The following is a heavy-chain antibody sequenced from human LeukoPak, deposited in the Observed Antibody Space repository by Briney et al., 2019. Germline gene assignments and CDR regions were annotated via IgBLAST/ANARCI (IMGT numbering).Heavy chain of an antibody. V-gene: IGHV3-53*01. Sequence: GGSLRLSCTTSGFTVSTNYMSWVRQSPGKGLEWVSVIYSGSSTYYADSVKGRFTLSRDNFKNTPYLQMKRLRAEETAGYYCAREQYSGSYRGFDPWGQGTLVTVSS. CDR1: GFTVSTNY. D-gene: IGHD1-26*01. CDR2: IYSGSST. CDR3: AREQYSGSYRGFDP. J-gene: IGHJ5*02.